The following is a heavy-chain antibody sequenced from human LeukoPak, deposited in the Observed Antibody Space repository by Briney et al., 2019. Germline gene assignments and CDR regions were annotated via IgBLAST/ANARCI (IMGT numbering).Heavy chain of an antibody. J-gene: IGHJ4*02. CDR1: GFTFSSYV. Sequence: PGGSLRLSCAASGFTFSSYVMHWVRQAPGKGLEWVAVTSYDGSKKDYADSVKGRFTISRDNSENTLYLQMNSLTTEDTAVYYCAKWVEVAAAGPGDWGQGTLVTVSS. V-gene: IGHV3-30*18. CDR2: TSYDGSKK. CDR3: AKWVEVAAAGPGD. D-gene: IGHD6-13*01.